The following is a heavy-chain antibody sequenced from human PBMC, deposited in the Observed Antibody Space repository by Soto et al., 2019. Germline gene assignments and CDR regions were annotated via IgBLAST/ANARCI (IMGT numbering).Heavy chain of an antibody. Sequence: PGGSLRLSCAASGFTFSSYAMSWVRQAPGKGLEWVSAISGSGGSTYYADSVKGRFTISRDNSKNTLYLQMNSLRAEDTAVYYCAKGSEMVRGVIIKGHYYMDVWGKGTTVTSP. V-gene: IGHV3-23*01. CDR2: ISGSGGST. D-gene: IGHD3-10*01. CDR1: GFTFSSYA. CDR3: AKGSEMVRGVIIKGHYYMDV. J-gene: IGHJ6*03.